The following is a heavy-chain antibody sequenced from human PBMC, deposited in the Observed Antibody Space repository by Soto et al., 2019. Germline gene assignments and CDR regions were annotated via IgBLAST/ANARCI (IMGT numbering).Heavy chain of an antibody. CDR1: GGSISSSSYY. Sequence: QLQLQESGPGLVKPSETLSLTCTVSGGSISSSSYYWGWIRQPPGKGLEWIGSIYYSGSTYYNPSLKSRVTITVDTSKNQCSLKLSSGTAADTAVYYCARLPNVLWFGELLWRFDYWGQGTLVTVSS. D-gene: IGHD3-10*01. CDR3: ARLPNVLWFGELLWRFDY. CDR2: IYYSGST. J-gene: IGHJ4*02. V-gene: IGHV4-39*01.